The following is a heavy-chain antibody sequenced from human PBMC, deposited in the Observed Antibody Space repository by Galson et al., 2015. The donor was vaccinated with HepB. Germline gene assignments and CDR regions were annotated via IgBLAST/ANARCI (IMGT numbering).Heavy chain of an antibody. CDR2: IIPIFGTA. J-gene: IGHJ3*02. D-gene: IGHD2-15*01. CDR3: ARADGCSGGSCYSWYAFDI. Sequence: SVKVSCKASGGTFSSYAISWVRQAPGLGLEWMGGIIPIFGTANYAQKFQGRVTITRDASASTAYMELSSLRSEDTAVYYCARADGCSGGSCYSWYAFDIWGQGTMVTVSS. V-gene: IGHV1-69*05. CDR1: GGTFSSYA.